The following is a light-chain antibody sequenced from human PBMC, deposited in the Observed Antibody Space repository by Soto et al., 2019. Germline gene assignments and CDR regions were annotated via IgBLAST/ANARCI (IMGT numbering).Light chain of an antibody. J-gene: IGKJ5*01. CDR2: DAS. CDR3: QQRMIWPPIT. V-gene: IGKV3-11*01. Sequence: EVVLTQSPATLSLSPGERATLSCRASQSVNTYLAWYQQKPGQPHRLLIHDASNRATGIPARFSGSGSGTDFTLTISSLEPEDFAIYYCQQRMIWPPITFGQGTRLETK. CDR1: QSVNTY.